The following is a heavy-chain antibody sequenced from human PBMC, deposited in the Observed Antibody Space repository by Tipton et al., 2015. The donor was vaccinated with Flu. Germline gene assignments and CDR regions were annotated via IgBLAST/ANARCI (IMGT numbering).Heavy chain of an antibody. D-gene: IGHD2-21*01. CDR2: ILYSGIP. J-gene: IGHJ4*02. Sequence: TLSLTCIVSGGSISRDYWSWIRQPPGRGLEWIGSILYSGIPRYNSSLKSRVSISVDTSKNQFSLQLGSVTAADTAVYYCARGPPGPSIRAYYFDIWGQGALVTVSS. CDR3: ARGPPGPSIRAYYFDI. V-gene: IGHV4-59*01. CDR1: GGSISRDY.